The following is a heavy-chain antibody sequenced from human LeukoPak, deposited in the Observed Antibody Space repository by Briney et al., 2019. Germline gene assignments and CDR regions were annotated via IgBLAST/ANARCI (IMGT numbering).Heavy chain of an antibody. CDR3: AKDRTVGASYWYFDL. Sequence: GSLRLSCAVSGFTFSNYAMSWVRQAPGKGLEWVSGISSSGSGGNTYYADSVKGRFTISRDSSKNTLLLHMNTLRAEDTAIYYCAKDRTVGASYWYFDLWGRGTLVTVSS. J-gene: IGHJ2*01. D-gene: IGHD1-26*01. CDR1: GFTFSNYA. V-gene: IGHV3-23*01. CDR2: ISSSGSGGNT.